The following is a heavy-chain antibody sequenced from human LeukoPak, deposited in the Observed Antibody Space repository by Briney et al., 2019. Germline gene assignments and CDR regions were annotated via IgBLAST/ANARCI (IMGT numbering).Heavy chain of an antibody. Sequence: SETLSLTCTVSGGSISSYYWSWIRQPPGKGLEWIGYIYYSGSTNYNPSLKSRVTISIDTSKNQFSLNLSSVTAADTAVYYCARVLAAAGNNWFDPWGQGTLVTVSS. CDR1: GGSISSYY. CDR2: IYYSGST. V-gene: IGHV4-59*12. D-gene: IGHD6-13*01. J-gene: IGHJ5*02. CDR3: ARVLAAAGNNWFDP.